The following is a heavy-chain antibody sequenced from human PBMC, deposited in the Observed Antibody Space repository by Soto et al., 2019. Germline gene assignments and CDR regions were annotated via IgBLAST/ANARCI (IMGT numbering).Heavy chain of an antibody. Sequence: QVQLQESGPGLVKPSQTLSLTCSVSGASISSGDYYWSWIRQPPGKGLEWIGHIYDSGSTSYSPSLKSRVTISLATSKNQFSLKLSTVTAADTAVYYGASQGVASYNWLDPWGQGTLVTVSS. CDR1: GASISSGDYY. CDR3: ASQGVASYNWLDP. D-gene: IGHD3-10*01. CDR2: IYDSGST. J-gene: IGHJ5*02. V-gene: IGHV4-30-4*01.